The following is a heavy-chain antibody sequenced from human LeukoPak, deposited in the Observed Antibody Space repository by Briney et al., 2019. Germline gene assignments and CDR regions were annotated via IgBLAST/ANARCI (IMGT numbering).Heavy chain of an antibody. CDR1: GCTFPTYR. CDR2: MKHDGTMT. J-gene: IGHJ4*02. D-gene: IGHD3-10*01. CDR3: GRDNYGSIDF. V-gene: IGHV3-74*01. Sequence: GGSLRLSCSASGCTFPTYRMIWVRQVPGEGMVYVSHMKHDGTMTNYADSVKGRFTMSRDNARNTVFLQMDSLRAEDTAVYYCGRDNYGSIDFWGQGVLVTVSS.